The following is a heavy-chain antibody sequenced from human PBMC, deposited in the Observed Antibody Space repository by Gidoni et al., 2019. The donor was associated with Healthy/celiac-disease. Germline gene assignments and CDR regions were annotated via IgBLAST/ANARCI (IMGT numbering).Heavy chain of an antibody. CDR3: AKDRDYYDSSGYYGY. Sequence: EVQLLESGGGLVQPGGSLRLSCAASGFPFSSYAMSWVRQAPGKGLEWVSAISGSGGSTYYADSVKGRFTISRDNSKNTLYLQMNSLRAEDTAVYYCAKDRDYYDSSGYYGYWGQGTLVTVSS. D-gene: IGHD3-22*01. V-gene: IGHV3-23*01. J-gene: IGHJ4*02. CDR2: ISGSGGST. CDR1: GFPFSSYA.